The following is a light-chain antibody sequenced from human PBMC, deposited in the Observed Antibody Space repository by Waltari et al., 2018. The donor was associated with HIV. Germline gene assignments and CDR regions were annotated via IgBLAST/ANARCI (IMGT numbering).Light chain of an antibody. Sequence: EVVLMQSPGTLSLSPGERATLSCRASQTVTTDYFAWYQHKSGQTPRLLIYGAWKRATDIPDRFIGSGSGTDFTLTITRLEPEDFATYYCQLYGDTSVTFGQGTKVEL. CDR2: GAW. J-gene: IGKJ1*01. CDR1: QTVTTDY. CDR3: QLYGDTSVT. V-gene: IGKV3-20*01.